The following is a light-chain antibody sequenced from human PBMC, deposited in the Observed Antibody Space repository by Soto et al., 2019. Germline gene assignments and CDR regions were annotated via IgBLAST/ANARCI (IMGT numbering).Light chain of an antibody. CDR1: ENLRTF. Sequence: EIVLTQSPATLSLSPGERATLSCRATENLRTFLAWYQQEAGQAPRLLIYDASNRATGIPDRFSGSGSGTDFTLTISNLEPEDSAVYYCQQRSIWPLTFGGGTKVDIK. CDR3: QQRSIWPLT. V-gene: IGKV3-11*01. J-gene: IGKJ4*01. CDR2: DAS.